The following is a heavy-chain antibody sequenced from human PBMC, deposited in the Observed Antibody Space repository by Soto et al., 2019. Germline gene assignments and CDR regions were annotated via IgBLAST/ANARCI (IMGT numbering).Heavy chain of an antibody. Sequence: EVQVLESGGDLVQPGGSLRLSCVASGFTFSNYAMSWVRQAPGKGLEWVSTISGTGTSTYYADFVKGRFTISRDNSKNSLYVQLNSIRAEDTAVYYCAKHDRGDYMAYWCQGTMVTVSS. J-gene: IGHJ4*02. D-gene: IGHD3-16*01. CDR1: GFTFSNYA. V-gene: IGHV3-23*01. CDR3: AKHDRGDYMAY. CDR2: ISGTGTST.